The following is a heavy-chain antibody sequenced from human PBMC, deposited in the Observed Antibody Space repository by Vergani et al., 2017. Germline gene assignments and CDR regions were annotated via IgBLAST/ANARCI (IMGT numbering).Heavy chain of an antibody. CDR1: GGSFSGYY. Sequence: QVQLQQWGAGLLKPSETLSLTCAVYGGSFSGYYWSWIRQPPGKGLEWIGEINHSGSTNYNPSLKSRVTISVDTSKNQFSLKLSSVTAADTAVYYCASSRRGVVVRSYYYYGMDVWGQGTLVTVSS. V-gene: IGHV4-34*01. D-gene: IGHD2-21*01. CDR3: ASSRRGVVVRSYYYYGMDV. CDR2: INHSGST. J-gene: IGHJ6*02.